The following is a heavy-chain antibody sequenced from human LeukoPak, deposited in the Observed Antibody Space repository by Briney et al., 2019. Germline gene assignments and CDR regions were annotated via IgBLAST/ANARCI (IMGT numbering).Heavy chain of an antibody. CDR2: IYYSGST. J-gene: IGHJ3*02. V-gene: IGHV4-59*01. CDR3: ARDRADAFDI. D-gene: IGHD3-10*01. CDR1: GGSISSYY. Sequence: PSETLSLTCTVSGGSISSYYWSWIRQPPGKGLEWIGYIYYSGSTNYNPSLKSRVTISVDTSKNQFSLKLSSVTAADTAVYYCARDRADAFDIWGQGTMVTVSS.